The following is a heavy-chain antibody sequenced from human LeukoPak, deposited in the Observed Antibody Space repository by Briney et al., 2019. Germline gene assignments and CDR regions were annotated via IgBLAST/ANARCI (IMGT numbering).Heavy chain of an antibody. J-gene: IGHJ4*02. CDR1: GYTFTSYA. V-gene: IGHV1-3*01. Sequence: ASVKVSCKASGYTFTSYAMHWVRQAPGQRLEWMGWINAGNGITKYSQKFQGRVTITRDTSASTAYMELSSLRSEDTAVYYCARARGGSGSYLRFDYWGQGTLVTVSS. CDR2: INAGNGIT. CDR3: ARARGGSGSYLRFDY. D-gene: IGHD3-10*01.